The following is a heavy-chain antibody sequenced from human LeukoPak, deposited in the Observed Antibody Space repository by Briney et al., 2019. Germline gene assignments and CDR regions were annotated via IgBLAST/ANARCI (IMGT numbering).Heavy chain of an antibody. V-gene: IGHV4-59*01. D-gene: IGHD1-1*01. Sequence: SETLSLTCTVSGGSISSYYWSWIRQPPAKGLEWIGYIYYSGSTNYNPSLKSRVTISVDTSKNQFSLKLSSVTAADTAVYYCARGRRNGTFRNYVYMDVWGKGTTVTVSS. CDR1: GGSISSYY. J-gene: IGHJ6*03. CDR2: IYYSGST. CDR3: ARGRRNGTFRNYVYMDV.